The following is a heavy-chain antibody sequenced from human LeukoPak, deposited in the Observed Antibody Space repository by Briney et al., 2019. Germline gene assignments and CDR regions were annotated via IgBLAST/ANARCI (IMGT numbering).Heavy chain of an antibody. V-gene: IGHV1-2*02. CDR3: ARAPLGEPQDY. CDR2: INPNSVGT. D-gene: IGHD4-17*01. Sequence: GASVKVSCKASGYTFTGYYMHWVRQAPGQGLEWMAWINPNSVGTNYAQKFQGRVTVTSDTYITTAYLELSRLRSDDTAVYYCARAPLGEPQDYWGQGTLVTVSS. J-gene: IGHJ4*02. CDR1: GYTFTGYY.